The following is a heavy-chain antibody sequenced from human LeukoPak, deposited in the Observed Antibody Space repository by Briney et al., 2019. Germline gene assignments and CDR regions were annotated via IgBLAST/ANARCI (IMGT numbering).Heavy chain of an antibody. D-gene: IGHD1-26*01. CDR2: INPSGGST. CDR1: GYTFTSYY. Sequence: ASVKVSCKASGYTFTSYYMHWVRQAPGQGLEWMGIINPSGGSTSYAQKFQGRVTMTRDTSTSTVYMKLSSLRSEDTAVYYCARESSVVGATDYWGQGTLVTVSS. V-gene: IGHV1-46*01. J-gene: IGHJ4*02. CDR3: ARESSVVGATDY.